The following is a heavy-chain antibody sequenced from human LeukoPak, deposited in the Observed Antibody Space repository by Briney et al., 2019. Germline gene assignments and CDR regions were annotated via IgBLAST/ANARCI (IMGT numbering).Heavy chain of an antibody. CDR2: IYSGGST. J-gene: IGHJ3*02. D-gene: IGHD4-23*01. CDR3: AREITDYGGNRFGAFDI. V-gene: IGHV3-53*01. CDR1: GFTVSSNY. Sequence: GGSLRLSCAASGFTVSSNYMSWVRQAPGKGLEWVSVIYSGGSTYYADSVKGRFTISRDNSKNTLYLQMNSLRAEDTAVYYCAREITDYGGNRFGAFDIWGQGTMVTVSS.